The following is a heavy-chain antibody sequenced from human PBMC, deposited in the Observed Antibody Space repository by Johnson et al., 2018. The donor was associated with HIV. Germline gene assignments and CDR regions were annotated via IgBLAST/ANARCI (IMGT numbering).Heavy chain of an antibody. CDR2: IYNDGSRT. J-gene: IGHJ3*02. CDR1: GFAFRTHW. V-gene: IGHV3-74*02. Sequence: VQLVESGGGLVQPGGSLRLSCAASGFAFRTHWMVWVRQVPGKGPVWVARIYNDGSRTSYADSVKGRFTISRDNSKNTLYLQLNSLRAEDTAVYYWAKGFGASSGAFDIWGQGTMVTVSS. CDR3: AKGFGASSGAFDI. D-gene: IGHD1-26*01.